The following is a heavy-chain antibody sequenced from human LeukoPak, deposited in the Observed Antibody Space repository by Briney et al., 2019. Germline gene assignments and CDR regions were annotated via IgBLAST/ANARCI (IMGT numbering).Heavy chain of an antibody. CDR2: INAGNGNT. D-gene: IGHD2-2*01. J-gene: IGHJ5*02. CDR3: ARANCSSTSCYGGKFWFDP. Sequence: ASVKVSCKASGGTFSSYAISWVRQAPGQRLEWMGWINAGNGNTKYSQKFQGRVTITRDTSASTAYMELSSLRSEDTAVYYCARANCSSTSCYGGKFWFDPWGQGTLVTVSS. CDR1: GGTFSSYA. V-gene: IGHV1-3*01.